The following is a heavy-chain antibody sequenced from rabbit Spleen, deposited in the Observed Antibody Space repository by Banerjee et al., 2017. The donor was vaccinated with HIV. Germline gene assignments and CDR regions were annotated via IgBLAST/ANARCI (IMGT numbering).Heavy chain of an antibody. D-gene: IGHD1-1*01. CDR3: ARDLVGVIGWNFYL. V-gene: IGHV1S45*01. CDR1: GFSFSNKAV. Sequence: QEQLVESGGGLVKPEGSLKLSCTASGFSFSNKAVMCWVRQAPGKGLEWIGCINAGDATNTYYATWARGRFTMSKVSSTTVTLRMTSLTAADRAAYFCARDLVGVIGWNFYLWGQGTLVTVS. J-gene: IGHJ4*01. CDR2: INAGDATNT.